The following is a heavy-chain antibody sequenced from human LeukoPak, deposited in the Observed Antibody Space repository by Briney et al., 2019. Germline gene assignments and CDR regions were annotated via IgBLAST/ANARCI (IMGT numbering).Heavy chain of an antibody. Sequence: PSETLSLTCAVSGGSISSSNWWCWVRQPPGKGLEWIGEIYHSGSTNYNPSLKSRVTISVDKSKNQFSLKLSSVTAADTAVYYCAGSPLYYYDSSGYRAAFDIWGQGTMVTVSS. J-gene: IGHJ3*02. V-gene: IGHV4-4*02. CDR2: IYHSGST. CDR1: GGSISSSNW. CDR3: AGSPLYYYDSSGYRAAFDI. D-gene: IGHD3-22*01.